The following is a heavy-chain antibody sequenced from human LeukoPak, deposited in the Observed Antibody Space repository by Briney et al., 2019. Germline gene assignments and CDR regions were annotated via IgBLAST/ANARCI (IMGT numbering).Heavy chain of an antibody. CDR1: GFTFSSYY. CDR3: AKDRIAAAGTGLNWFDP. CDR2: ISGSGGST. D-gene: IGHD6-13*01. Sequence: PGGSLRLSCAASGFTFSSYYMNWVRQAPGKGLEWVSAISGSGGSTYYADSVKGRFTISRDNSKNTLYLQMNSLRAEDTAVYYCAKDRIAAAGTGLNWFDPWGQGTLVTVSS. J-gene: IGHJ5*02. V-gene: IGHV3-23*01.